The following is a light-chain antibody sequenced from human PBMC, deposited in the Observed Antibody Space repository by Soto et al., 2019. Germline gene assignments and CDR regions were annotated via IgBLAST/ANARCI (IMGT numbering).Light chain of an antibody. Sequence: HSALTQPASVSGSPGQSITISCTGTSSDVGSYDLVSWYQQHPGKAPKLMIYEDSKRPSGVSTRFSGSKSGNTASLTISGLQAGDEADYYCCSYAGSRTYVFGAGTKVTVL. J-gene: IGLJ1*01. CDR1: SSDVGSYDL. CDR3: CSYAGSRTYV. V-gene: IGLV2-23*01. CDR2: EDS.